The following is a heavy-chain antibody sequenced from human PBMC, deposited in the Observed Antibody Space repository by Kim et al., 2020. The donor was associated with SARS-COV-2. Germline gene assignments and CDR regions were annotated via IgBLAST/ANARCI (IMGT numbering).Heavy chain of an antibody. D-gene: IGHD3-22*01. V-gene: IGHV4-59*13. CDR2: IYYSRST. CDR3: ARVGYYDSSGYHDAFDI. CDR1: GGSISSYY. Sequence: SETLSLTCTVSGGSISSYYWSWIRQPPGKGLEWIGYIYYSRSTNYNPSLKSRVTISVDTSKNQFSLKLSSVTAADTAVYYCARVGYYDSSGYHDAFDIWGQGTMVTVSS. J-gene: IGHJ3*02.